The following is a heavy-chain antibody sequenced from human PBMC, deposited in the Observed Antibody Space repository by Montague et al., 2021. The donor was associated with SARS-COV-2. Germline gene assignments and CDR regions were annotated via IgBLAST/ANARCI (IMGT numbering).Heavy chain of an antibody. V-gene: IGHV4-4*07. Sequence: SETLSLTCTVSGGSISSYYWSWIRQPAGKGLEWIGRIYTSGTTNYNPSLKSRDTMSVDTSKNQFSLKLSSVTAADTAVYYCAGGSGIINFYNSGMDVWGQGTTVTVSS. CDR2: IYTSGTT. CDR1: GGSISSYY. CDR3: AGGSGIINFYNSGMDV. J-gene: IGHJ6*02. D-gene: IGHD3-10*01.